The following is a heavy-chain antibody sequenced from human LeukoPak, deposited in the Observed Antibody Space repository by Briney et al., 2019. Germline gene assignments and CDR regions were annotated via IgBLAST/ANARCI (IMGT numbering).Heavy chain of an antibody. J-gene: IGHJ4*02. Sequence: GRSLRLSCAASGFTFDDYAMHWVRQAPGKGLEWVSYISSSSSTIYYADSVKGRFTISRDNAKNSLYLQINSLRAEDTAVYYCARDPPFDYWGQGTLVTVSS. CDR2: ISSSSSTI. CDR3: ARDPPFDY. V-gene: IGHV3-48*04. CDR1: GFTFDDYA.